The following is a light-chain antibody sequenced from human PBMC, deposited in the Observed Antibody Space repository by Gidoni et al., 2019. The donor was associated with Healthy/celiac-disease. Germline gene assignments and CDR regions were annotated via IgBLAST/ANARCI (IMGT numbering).Light chain of an antibody. Sequence: EMVLPHPPGTLSLSPGERATLSCRASQSVSSSYLAWYQQKPGQAPRLLIYGASSRATGIPDRFSGSGSGTDFTLTISRLEPEDFAVYYCQQYGSSPPFTFGPGTKVDIK. J-gene: IGKJ3*01. CDR1: QSVSSSY. CDR3: QQYGSSPPFT. CDR2: GAS. V-gene: IGKV3-20*01.